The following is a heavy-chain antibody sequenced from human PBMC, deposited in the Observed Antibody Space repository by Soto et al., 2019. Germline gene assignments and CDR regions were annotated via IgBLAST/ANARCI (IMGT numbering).Heavy chain of an antibody. D-gene: IGHD2-15*01. J-gene: IGHJ1*01. CDR3: AKDLGYCSGGSCYSANAEYFQH. V-gene: IGHV3-23*01. CDR2: ISGSGGST. CDR1: GFTFSSYA. Sequence: PGGSLRLSCAACGFTFSSYAMSWVRQAPGKGLEWVSAISGSGGSTYYADSVKGRFTISRDNSKNTLYLQMNSLRAEDTAVYYCAKDLGYCSGGSCYSANAEYFQHWGQGTLVTVSS.